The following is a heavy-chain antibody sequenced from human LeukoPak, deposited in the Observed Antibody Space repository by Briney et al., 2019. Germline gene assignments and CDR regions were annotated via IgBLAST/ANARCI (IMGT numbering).Heavy chain of an antibody. CDR3: ARHRRYYDSSGYSPDY. CDR1: GGSISSSSHY. CDR2: IYYSGST. V-gene: IGHV4-39*01. D-gene: IGHD3-22*01. J-gene: IGHJ4*02. Sequence: SETLSLTCTVSGGSISSSSHYWGWIRQPPGKGLEWIGSIYYSGSTYYNPSLKSRVTISVDTSKNQFSLKLSSVTAADTAVYYCARHRRYYDSSGYSPDYWGQGTLVTVSS.